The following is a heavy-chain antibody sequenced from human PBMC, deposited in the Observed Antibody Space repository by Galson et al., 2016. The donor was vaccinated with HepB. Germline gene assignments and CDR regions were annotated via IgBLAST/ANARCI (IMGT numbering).Heavy chain of an antibody. Sequence: SLRLSCAASGFTFSTSTIYWVRQAPGKGLGWVSSIRHSGGDTYYADSVPGRFTISRDNSKSILSLQMNNLRAEDTAVYYCTKCWIFPSSTGWCNCSDPWGQGTLVTVSA. D-gene: IGHD6-19*01. CDR3: TKCWIFPSSTGWCNCSDP. J-gene: IGHJ5*02. CDR2: IRHSGGDT. CDR1: GFTFSTST. V-gene: IGHV3-23*01.